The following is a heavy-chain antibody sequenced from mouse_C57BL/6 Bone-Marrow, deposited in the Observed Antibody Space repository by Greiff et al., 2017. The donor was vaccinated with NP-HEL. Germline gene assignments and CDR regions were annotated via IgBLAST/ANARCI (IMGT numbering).Heavy chain of an antibody. V-gene: IGHV1-69*01. Sequence: VQLQQPGAELVMPGASVKLSCKASGYTFTSYWMHWVKQRPGQGLEWIGEIDPSDSYTNYNQKFKGKSTLTVDKSSSTAYMQLSSLTSEDSAVYYCARDHYGSSYAFAMDYWGQGTSVTVSS. J-gene: IGHJ4*01. CDR1: GYTFTSYW. CDR2: IDPSDSYT. CDR3: ARDHYGSSYAFAMDY. D-gene: IGHD1-1*01.